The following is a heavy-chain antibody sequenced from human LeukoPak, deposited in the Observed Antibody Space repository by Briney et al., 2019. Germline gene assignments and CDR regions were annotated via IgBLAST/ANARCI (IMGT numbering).Heavy chain of an antibody. V-gene: IGHV1-18*01. Sequence: ASVKVSCKASGYTFSSYAMSWVRQAPGQGLEWMGWISAYTGNTNYAQNLQGRVTMTTDTSTNTAYMELRSLRSDDTAVYYCARGKEDYYDYDYWGQGTLVTVSS. CDR2: ISAYTGNT. J-gene: IGHJ4*02. CDR1: GYTFSSYA. D-gene: IGHD3-22*01. CDR3: ARGKEDYYDYDY.